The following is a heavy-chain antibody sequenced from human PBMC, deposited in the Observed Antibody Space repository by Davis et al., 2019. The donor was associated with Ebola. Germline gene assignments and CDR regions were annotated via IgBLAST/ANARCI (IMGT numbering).Heavy chain of an antibody. CDR2: IYYSGST. CDR1: GGSISSYY. J-gene: IGHJ6*02. CDR3: ARVMRGYYYYGMDV. V-gene: IGHV4-59*01. Sequence: GSLRLSCTVSGGSISSYYWSWIRQPPGKGLEWIRYIYYSGSTNYNPSLKSRVTISVDTSKNQFSLKLSSVTAADTAVYYCARVMRGYYYYGMDVWGQGTTVTVSS. D-gene: IGHD3-16*01.